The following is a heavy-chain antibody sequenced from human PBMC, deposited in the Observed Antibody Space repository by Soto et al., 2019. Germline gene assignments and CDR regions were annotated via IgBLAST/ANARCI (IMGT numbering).Heavy chain of an antibody. CDR3: ARTNHRGSVSYPVDY. J-gene: IGHJ4*02. CDR2: INPNSGGT. V-gene: IGHV1-2*02. CDR1: GYTFTGYY. Sequence: ASVKVSCKASGYTFTGYYMHWVRQAPGQGLEWMGWINPNSGGTNYAQKFQGRVTMTRDTSISTAYMELSRLRSDDTAVYYCARTNHRGSVSYPVDYWGQGTLVTSPQ. D-gene: IGHD3-10*01.